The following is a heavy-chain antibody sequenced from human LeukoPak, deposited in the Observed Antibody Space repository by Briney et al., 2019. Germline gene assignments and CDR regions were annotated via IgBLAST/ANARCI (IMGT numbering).Heavy chain of an antibody. CDR3: AKGTQQYGFQH. Sequence: GGSLRLSCAASGFTFSSYSMNWVRQAPGKGLEWVSSISSSSSYIYYADSVKGRFTISRDNSKNTLYLQMNSLRAEDTAVYYCAKGTQQYGFQHWGQGTLVTVFS. CDR1: GFTFSSYS. CDR2: ISSSSSYI. V-gene: IGHV3-21*04. D-gene: IGHD5-18*01. J-gene: IGHJ1*01.